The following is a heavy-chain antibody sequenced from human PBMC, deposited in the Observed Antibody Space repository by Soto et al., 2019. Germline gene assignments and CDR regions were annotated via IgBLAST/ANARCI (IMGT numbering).Heavy chain of an antibody. CDR2: INHSGST. V-gene: IGHV4-34*01. CDR3: ARQETWIQLWSGKHNWFDP. Sequence: PSETLSLTCAVYGGSFSGYYWSWIRQPPGRGLEWIGEINHSGSTNYNPSLKSRVTISVDTSKNQFSLKLSSVTAADTAVYYCARQETWIQLWSGKHNWFDPWGQGTLVTVSS. D-gene: IGHD5-18*01. CDR1: GGSFSGYY. J-gene: IGHJ5*02.